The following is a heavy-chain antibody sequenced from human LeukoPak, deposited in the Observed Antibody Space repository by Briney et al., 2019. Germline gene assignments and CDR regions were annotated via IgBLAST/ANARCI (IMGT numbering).Heavy chain of an antibody. D-gene: IGHD4-11*01. CDR2: IIPIFGTA. V-gene: IGHV1-69*01. J-gene: IGHJ6*02. CDR1: GGTFCSYA. Sequence: SVKVSCKASGGTFCSYAISWVRQAPGQGLEWMGGIIPIFGTANYAQKFQGRVTITADESTSTAYMELSSLRSEDTAVYYCARLPGTTVVDSMDVWGQGTTVTVSS. CDR3: ARLPGTTVVDSMDV.